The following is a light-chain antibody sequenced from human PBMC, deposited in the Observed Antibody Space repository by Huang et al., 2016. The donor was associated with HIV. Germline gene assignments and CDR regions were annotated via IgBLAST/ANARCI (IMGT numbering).Light chain of an antibody. Sequence: EIVLTQSPGTLALSPGERATLSCRASKSVRSNYLVWYQQKPGQAPRLLIYATTSRATGIPERFSCSGSGTDFTLIISRLEPEDFALYYCQQYDSPPWTFGQGTKVEIK. CDR2: ATT. V-gene: IGKV3-20*01. J-gene: IGKJ1*01. CDR1: KSVRSNY. CDR3: QQYDSPPWT.